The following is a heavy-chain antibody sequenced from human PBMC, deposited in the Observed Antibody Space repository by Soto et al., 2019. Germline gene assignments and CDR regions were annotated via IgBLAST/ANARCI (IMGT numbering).Heavy chain of an antibody. D-gene: IGHD3-10*02. CDR1: GFTFSSYA. CDR2: ISGSAGSI. Sequence: EVQLLESGGGLVQPVGSLRLSCAASGFTFSSYAMSWVRQAPGKGLEWVSAISGSAGSIYYADSVKGRFTISRDNSMNTLYLQMNSLRAVDTAVYYCASNMVFGEYGMDVWGQGTTVTVSS. J-gene: IGHJ6*02. CDR3: ASNMVFGEYGMDV. V-gene: IGHV3-23*01.